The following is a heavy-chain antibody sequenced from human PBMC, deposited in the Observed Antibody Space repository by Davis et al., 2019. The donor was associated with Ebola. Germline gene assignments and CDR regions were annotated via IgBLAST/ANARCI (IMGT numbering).Heavy chain of an antibody. J-gene: IGHJ3*02. CDR2: ISGSGGST. D-gene: IGHD1-26*01. CDR1: GFTFSSYA. V-gene: IGHV3-23*01. CDR3: AKDLVGWAFDI. Sequence: GESLKISCAASGFTFSSYAMSWVRQAPGKGLEWVSAISGSGGSTYYADSVKGRFTISRDNSKNTLYLQMNSLRAEDTAVYNCAKDLVGWAFDIWGQGTMVTVSS.